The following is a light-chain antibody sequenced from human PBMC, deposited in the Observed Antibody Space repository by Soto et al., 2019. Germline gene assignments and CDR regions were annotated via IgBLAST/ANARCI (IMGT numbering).Light chain of an antibody. CDR1: QDIRTE. J-gene: IGKJ1*01. CDR3: LQDHNYPRT. V-gene: IGKV1-6*01. CDR2: GAS. Sequence: AIQMTQSPSSLSASVGDRVTITCRASQDIRTELGWYQQKPGKAPKLLIYGASTLQSGVPSRFSGSGSGTDFTLTISSLRPEDFATYYCLQDHNYPRTFGQGTKVEI.